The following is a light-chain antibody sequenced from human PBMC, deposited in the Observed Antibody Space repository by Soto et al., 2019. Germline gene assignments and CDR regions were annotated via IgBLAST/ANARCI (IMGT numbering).Light chain of an antibody. V-gene: IGKV3-20*01. Sequence: EIVLTQSPVSLSLSPLERGTLSCIASQSVSSYYLAWYQQKPGQAPRLLIYGASSRATGIPDRFSGGGSGTDFTLTISRLEPEDFAVYYCQQYGTAPRTFGQGTKVDIK. J-gene: IGKJ1*01. CDR1: QSVSSYY. CDR3: QQYGTAPRT. CDR2: GAS.